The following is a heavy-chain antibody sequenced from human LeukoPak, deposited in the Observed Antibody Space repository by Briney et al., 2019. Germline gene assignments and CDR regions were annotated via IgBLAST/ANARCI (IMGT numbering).Heavy chain of an antibody. V-gene: IGHV1-8*03. CDR2: MNPNSGTT. CDR3: ARVVEGAFDI. CDR1: GGTFSSYA. Sequence: ASVKVSCKASGGTFSSYAISWVRQAPGQGLEWMGWMNPNSGTTGNAQKFQGRVTITRNTSISTAYMELSSLTSGDTAVYYCARVVEGAFDIWGQGTMVIVSP. J-gene: IGHJ3*02.